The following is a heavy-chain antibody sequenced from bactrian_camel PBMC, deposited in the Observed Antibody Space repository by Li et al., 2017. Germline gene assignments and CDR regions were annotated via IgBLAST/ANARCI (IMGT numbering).Heavy chain of an antibody. Sequence: VQLVESGGGLVQPGGSLRLSCAASGFVVSSYAMSWVRQAPGKGLEWVSSIDSGGGSTYYADSVKGRFTVSRINAKNTLHLQLSRLKPEDTAIYYCAKGPGYYSEWDAWGQGTQVTVS. CDR2: IDSGGGST. CDR1: GFVVSSYA. D-gene: IGHD4*01. V-gene: IGHV3S31*01. J-gene: IGHJ6*01. CDR3: AKGPGYYSEWDA.